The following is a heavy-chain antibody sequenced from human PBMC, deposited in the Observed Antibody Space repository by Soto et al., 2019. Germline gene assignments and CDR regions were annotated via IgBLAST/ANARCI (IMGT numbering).Heavy chain of an antibody. CDR1: GGPISSGGYY. V-gene: IGHV4-31*03. D-gene: IGHD3-3*01. J-gene: IGHJ6*03. CDR2: IYYSGST. Sequence: PSETLSLTCTVSGGPISSGGYYWSWIRQHPGKGLEWIGYIYYSGSTYYNPSLKSRVTISVDTSKNQFSLKLSSVTAADTAVYYCARASGFLEWDAVGDNYYYYYYMDVWGKGTTVTVSS. CDR3: ARASGFLEWDAVGDNYYYYYYMDV.